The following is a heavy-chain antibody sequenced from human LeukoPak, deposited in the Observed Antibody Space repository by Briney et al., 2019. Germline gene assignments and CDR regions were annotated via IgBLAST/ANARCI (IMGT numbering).Heavy chain of an antibody. J-gene: IGHJ4*02. D-gene: IGHD2-2*01. CDR2: TNPSTGGT. Sequence: ASVKVSCKTCGYTFTGSYLHWVRQVPGQGLEWMGWTNPSTGGTKSAQQFEGRVTMTRDTSNTTGYLELRSLRLDDTATYYCARGGAFCSITTCHEFDHWGQGTLVIVSS. CDR3: ARGGAFCSITTCHEFDH. V-gene: IGHV1-2*02. CDR1: GYTFTGSY.